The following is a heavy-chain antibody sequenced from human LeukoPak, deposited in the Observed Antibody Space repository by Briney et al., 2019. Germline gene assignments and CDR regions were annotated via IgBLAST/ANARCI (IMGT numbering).Heavy chain of an antibody. Sequence: ASVKVSCKASGYSFTSYYMHWVRQAPGQGLEWLGIINPSGGSTNYAQKSGGRVTMTRDTSSSTVYLELTSLRSEDTAVYYCSRDHSGTVAVEGRHYYYMDVWGKGTTVTVSS. CDR2: INPSGGST. V-gene: IGHV1-46*01. J-gene: IGHJ6*03. CDR3: SRDHSGTVAVEGRHYYYMDV. CDR1: GYSFTSYY. D-gene: IGHD1-26*01.